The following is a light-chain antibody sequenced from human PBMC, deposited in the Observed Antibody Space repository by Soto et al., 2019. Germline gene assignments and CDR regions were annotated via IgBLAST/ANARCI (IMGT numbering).Light chain of an antibody. CDR1: QTINNW. Sequence: DVLLTQSPSTLSASIGDRVTITCRASQTINNWLAWYQQKPGKAPKRLIHKTSTLESGVPSRFSGNGSGTEFTLTISSLQPDDVATYYCQQYKTTFGPGTKVDI. CDR2: KTS. V-gene: IGKV1-5*03. J-gene: IGKJ3*01. CDR3: QQYKTT.